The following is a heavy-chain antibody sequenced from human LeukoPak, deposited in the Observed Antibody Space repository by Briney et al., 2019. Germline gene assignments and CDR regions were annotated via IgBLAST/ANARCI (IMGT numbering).Heavy chain of an antibody. CDR2: IYYSGST. CDR3: AREETVGSSWYFDAFDI. D-gene: IGHD6-13*01. CDR1: GGSISSYY. V-gene: IGHV4-59*01. Sequence: SETLSLTCNVSGGSISSYYWSWIRQPPGKGLEWIGYIYYSGSTNYNPSLKSRVTISVDTSKNQFSLKLNSVTAADTAVYYCAREETVGSSWYFDAFDIWGQGTMVTVSS. J-gene: IGHJ3*02.